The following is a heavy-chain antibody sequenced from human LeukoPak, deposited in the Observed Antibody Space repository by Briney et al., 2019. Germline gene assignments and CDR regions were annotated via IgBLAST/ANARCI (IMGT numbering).Heavy chain of an antibody. D-gene: IGHD1-26*01. CDR3: ARSLVGRPRPMTWYFDL. CDR1: GYSFTNYW. CDR2: IYPGDSDT. J-gene: IGHJ2*01. V-gene: IGHV5-51*01. Sequence: GESLKISCQGFGYSFTNYWIGWVRQMPGKGLEWMGIIYPGDSDTRYSPSFQGQVTISADKSISTAYLQWSSLKASDTAMYYCARSLVGRPRPMTWYFDLWGRGTLVTVSS.